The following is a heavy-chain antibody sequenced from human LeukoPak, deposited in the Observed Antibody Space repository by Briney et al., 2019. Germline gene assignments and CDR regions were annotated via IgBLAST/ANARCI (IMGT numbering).Heavy chain of an antibody. Sequence: ASVKVSCKASGYTFTGYYIHWVRQAPGQGLEWMGWINPNSGGTNYAQKFQGRVTMTRDTSISTAYMELSRLRSDDTAVYYCARDALYIVGATTPAEYFQHWGQGTLVTVSS. V-gene: IGHV1-2*02. D-gene: IGHD1-26*01. CDR1: GYTFTGYY. J-gene: IGHJ1*01. CDR3: ARDALYIVGATTPAEYFQH. CDR2: INPNSGGT.